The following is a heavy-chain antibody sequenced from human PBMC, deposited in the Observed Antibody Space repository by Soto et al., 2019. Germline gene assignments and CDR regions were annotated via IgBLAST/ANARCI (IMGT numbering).Heavy chain of an antibody. CDR1: GYTLASYD. CDR2: MNPNSGNT. D-gene: IGHD6-13*01. Sequence: APAKVSSKAPGYTLASYDSSWVRHATGQGLEWMGWMNPNSGNTGYAQKFQGRVTMTRNTSISTAYMELSSLRSEDTAVYYCASRYSSSWGLSAPWGQGTLVTVSS. V-gene: IGHV1-8*01. J-gene: IGHJ5*02. CDR3: ASRYSSSWGLSAP.